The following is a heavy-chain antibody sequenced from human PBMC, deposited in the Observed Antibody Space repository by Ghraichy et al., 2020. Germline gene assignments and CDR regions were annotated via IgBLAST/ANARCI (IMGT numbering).Heavy chain of an antibody. CDR2: IYYSGST. V-gene: IGHV4-31*03. CDR1: GGSISSGGYY. CDR3: ARARVGYCSSTSCYYYYYDMDV. Sequence: SETLSLTCTVSGGSISSGGYYWSWIRQHPGKGLEWIGYIYYSGSTYYNPSLKSRVTISVDTSKNQFSLKLSSVTAADTAVYYCARARVGYCSSTSCYYYYYDMDVWGKGTTVTVSS. J-gene: IGHJ6*03. D-gene: IGHD2-2*01.